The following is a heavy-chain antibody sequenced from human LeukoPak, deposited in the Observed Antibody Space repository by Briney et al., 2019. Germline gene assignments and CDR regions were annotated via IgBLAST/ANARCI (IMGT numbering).Heavy chain of an antibody. CDR3: ARDGDPTTVTPDY. V-gene: IGHV3-33*01. CDR2: IWYDGSNK. Sequence: GGSLRLSCAASTFTISSYGIHWVRQAPGKGLEWVAVIWYDGSNKYYADSVKGRFTISRDNSKNTLYLQMNSLRAEDTAVYYCARDGDPTTVTPDYWGQGTLVTVSS. CDR1: TFTISSYG. J-gene: IGHJ4*02. D-gene: IGHD4-17*01.